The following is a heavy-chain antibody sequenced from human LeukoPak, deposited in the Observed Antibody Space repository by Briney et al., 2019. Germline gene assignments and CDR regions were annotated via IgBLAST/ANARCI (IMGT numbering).Heavy chain of an antibody. CDR2: INSDGSST. D-gene: IGHD6-13*01. CDR3: ARDRRIAAAGIFDY. CDR1: RFTFSTYW. V-gene: IGHV3-74*01. J-gene: IGHJ4*02. Sequence: PGGSLRLSCAASRFTFSTYWMHWVRHAPGKGLVWVSRINSDGSSTSYADSVKGRFTISRDNAKNTLYLQMNSLRAEDTAVYYCARDRRIAAAGIFDYWGQGTLVTVSS.